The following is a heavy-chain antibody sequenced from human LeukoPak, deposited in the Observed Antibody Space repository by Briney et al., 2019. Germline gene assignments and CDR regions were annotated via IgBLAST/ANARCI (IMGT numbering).Heavy chain of an antibody. CDR1: GGSISSYY. CDR2: IYYSGST. V-gene: IGHV4-59*12. D-gene: IGHD3-3*01. CDR3: STGVVSFFDY. Sequence: SETLSLTCTVSGGSISSYYWSWIRQPPGKGLEWIGYIYYSGSTNYNPSLKSRVTISVDTSKNQFSLKLSSVTAADTAVYYCSTGVVSFFDYSGQGTLVTVSS. J-gene: IGHJ4*02.